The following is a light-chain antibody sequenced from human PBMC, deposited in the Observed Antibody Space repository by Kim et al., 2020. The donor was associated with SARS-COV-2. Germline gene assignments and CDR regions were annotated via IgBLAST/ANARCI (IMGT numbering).Light chain of an antibody. Sequence: ETVLTQSPAILSVSPGERATLSCRASQDIGNSLAWYQQRPGQSPRLLIYDASYRATGIPARFSGSGFGTDFTLTISSLEPEDFALYYCQQVRNWFLTFGGGTKVDIK. CDR1: QDIGNS. CDR3: QQVRNWFLT. CDR2: DAS. V-gene: IGKV3-11*01. J-gene: IGKJ4*01.